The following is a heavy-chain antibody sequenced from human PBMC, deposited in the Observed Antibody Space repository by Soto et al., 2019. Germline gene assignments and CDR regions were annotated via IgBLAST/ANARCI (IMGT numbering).Heavy chain of an antibody. J-gene: IGHJ5*02. D-gene: IGHD5-18*01. Sequence: EVQLLESGGDLVQPGGSLRLPCAASGFSFSSYSFTWVRQAPGKGLEWVAGISIGGDKTWHADSVKGRFTISRDNSKNTVYLQMKSLRVDDTAVYYCAKWDGYGDHWGQGTLVTVSS. CDR3: AKWDGYGDH. CDR2: ISIGGDKT. CDR1: GFSFSSYS. V-gene: IGHV3-23*01.